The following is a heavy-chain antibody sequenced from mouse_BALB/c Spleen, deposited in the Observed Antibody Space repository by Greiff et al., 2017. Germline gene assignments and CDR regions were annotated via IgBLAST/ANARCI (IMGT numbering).Heavy chain of an antibody. CDR1: GFTFSSYT. CDR3: ARYEAYYGNYFDV. V-gene: IGHV5-9*03. CDR2: ISSGGGNT. J-gene: IGHJ1*01. Sequence: EVQRVESGGGLVKPGGSLKLSCAASGFTFSSYTMSWVRQTPEKRLEWVATISSGGGNTYYPDSVKGRFTISRDNAKNNLYLQMSSLRSEDTALYYCARYEAYYGNYFDVWGAGTTVTVSS. D-gene: IGHD2-10*01.